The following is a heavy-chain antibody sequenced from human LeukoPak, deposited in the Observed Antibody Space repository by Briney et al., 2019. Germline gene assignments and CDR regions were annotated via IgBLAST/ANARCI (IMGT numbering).Heavy chain of an antibody. J-gene: IGHJ3*02. Sequence: SETLSLTCAVYGGSFSGYYWSWIRQPPGKGLEWIGYIYYSGSTNYNPSLKSRVTISVDTSKNQFSLKLSSVTAADTAVYYCARPAGWSYDAFDIWGQGTVVTVSS. D-gene: IGHD3-10*01. V-gene: IGHV4-59*08. CDR2: IYYSGST. CDR1: GGSFSGYY. CDR3: ARPAGWSYDAFDI.